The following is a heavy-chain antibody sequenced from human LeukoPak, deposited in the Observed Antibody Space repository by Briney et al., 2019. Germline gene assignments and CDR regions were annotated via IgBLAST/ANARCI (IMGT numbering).Heavy chain of an antibody. V-gene: IGHV3-53*01. Sequence: GGSLRLSCAASGFTVSSNYMSWVRQAPGKGLERVSVIYSGGSTYYADSVKGRFTISRDNSKNTLYLQMNSLRAEDTAVYYCAKAGRAVAGFYFDYWGQGTLVTVSS. D-gene: IGHD6-19*01. CDR3: AKAGRAVAGFYFDY. CDR1: GFTVSSNY. CDR2: IYSGGST. J-gene: IGHJ4*02.